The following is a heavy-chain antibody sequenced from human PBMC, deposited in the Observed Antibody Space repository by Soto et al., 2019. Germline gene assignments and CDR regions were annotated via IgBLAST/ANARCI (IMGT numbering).Heavy chain of an antibody. CDR1: GYTFSNYW. Sequence: PXESLTISGRGSGYTFSNYWIAWVGQMPGKGLEWMGIIYPGDSDTRYSPSFQGQVTMSADKYINTAYLEWSSLKASDTGIYYCARQGAKYYYDRSAYYESWGQGTPVTVSS. CDR2: IYPGDSDT. J-gene: IGHJ4*02. V-gene: IGHV5-51*01. CDR3: ARQGAKYYYDRSAYYES. D-gene: IGHD3-22*01.